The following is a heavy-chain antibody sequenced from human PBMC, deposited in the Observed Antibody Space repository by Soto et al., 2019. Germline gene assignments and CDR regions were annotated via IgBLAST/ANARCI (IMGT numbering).Heavy chain of an antibody. CDR2: TGSGTGPG. Sequence: GASVKVSCKASGGSLSTNPISWVRQAPGQGLKWMGGTGSGTGPGNHAQKFQGRLTVTADKSTSTVYMELTNLSSEDTAVYYCARRHSGGFFRFFDSWGQGXLVTVYS. CDR3: ARRHSGGFFRFFDS. V-gene: IGHV1-69*06. D-gene: IGHD2-15*01. J-gene: IGHJ4*02. CDR1: GGSLSTNP.